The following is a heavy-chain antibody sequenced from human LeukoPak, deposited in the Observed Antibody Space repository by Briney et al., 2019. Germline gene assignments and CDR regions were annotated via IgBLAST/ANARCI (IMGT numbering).Heavy chain of an antibody. V-gene: IGHV4-34*01. D-gene: IGHD1-26*01. J-gene: IGHJ4*02. CDR2: INHSGST. CDR1: GGSFNTDY. Sequence: SETLSLTCAVYGGSFNTDYWSWIRQPPGKGLEWIGEINHSGSTNYNPSLKSRVTISVDTSNNQFSLNLNSVTAADTAVYYCARLVGSTLDDYWDQGTLVTVSS. CDR3: ARLVGSTLDDY.